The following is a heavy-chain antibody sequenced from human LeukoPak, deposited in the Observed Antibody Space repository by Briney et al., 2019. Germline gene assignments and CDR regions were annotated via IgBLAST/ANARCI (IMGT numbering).Heavy chain of an antibody. CDR3: ASSAPWRAFDI. D-gene: IGHD5-24*01. CDR2: IYPGDSDT. CDR1: GYTFTTYW. Sequence: GESLKISCKGSGYTFTTYWIGWVRQMPGKGLEWMGIIYPGDSDTRYSPSFQGQVTISADKSISTAYLQWSSLKASDTAMYYCASSAPWRAFDIWGQGTMVTVSS. V-gene: IGHV5-51*01. J-gene: IGHJ3*02.